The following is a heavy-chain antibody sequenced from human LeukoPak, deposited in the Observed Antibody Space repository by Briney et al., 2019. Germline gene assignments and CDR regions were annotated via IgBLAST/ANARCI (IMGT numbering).Heavy chain of an antibody. Sequence: GGSLRLSCAASGFTFSSYAMSWVRQAPGKGLEWVSAISGSGGSTYYADSVKGRFTISRDNSKNTLYLQMNSLRAEDTAVYYCAAYGVGVVVTACFDYWGQGTLVTVSS. D-gene: IGHD2-21*02. CDR3: AAYGVGVVVTACFDY. J-gene: IGHJ4*02. V-gene: IGHV3-23*01. CDR2: ISGSGGST. CDR1: GFTFSSYA.